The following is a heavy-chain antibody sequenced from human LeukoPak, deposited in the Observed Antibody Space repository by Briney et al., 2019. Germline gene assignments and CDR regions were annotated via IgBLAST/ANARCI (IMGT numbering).Heavy chain of an antibody. CDR3: ARGLSGPRGIVVVPAALGYYYYYMDV. Sequence: PSETLSLTCTVSGGSISSGSYYWSWIRQPAGKGLEWIGRIYTSGSTNYNPSLKSRVTISVDTSKNQFSLKLSSVTAADTAVYYCARGLSGPRGIVVVPAALGYYYYYMDVWGKGTTVTISS. D-gene: IGHD2-2*01. CDR2: IYTSGST. CDR1: GGSISSGSYY. V-gene: IGHV4-61*02. J-gene: IGHJ6*03.